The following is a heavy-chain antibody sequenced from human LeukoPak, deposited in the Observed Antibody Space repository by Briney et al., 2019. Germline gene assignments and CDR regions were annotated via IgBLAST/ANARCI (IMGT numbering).Heavy chain of an antibody. D-gene: IGHD3-22*01. J-gene: IGHJ4*02. CDR3: AKDSEAGRRITMIVVVTLVDY. CDR1: GFTFSSYA. V-gene: IGHV3-23*01. CDR2: ISGSGGST. Sequence: SGGSLRLSCAASGFTFSSYAMSWVRQALGKGLEWVSAISGSGGSTYYADSVKGRFTISRDNSKNTLYLQMNSLRAEDTAVYYCAKDSEAGRRITMIVVVTLVDYWGQGTLVTVSS.